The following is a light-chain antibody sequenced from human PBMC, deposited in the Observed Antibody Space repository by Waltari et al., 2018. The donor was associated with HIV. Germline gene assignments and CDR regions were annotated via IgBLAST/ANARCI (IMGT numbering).Light chain of an antibody. Sequence: IVMTQSPDSLAVALGARATITCKSSQSLLYNSNSKNYLAWYQQRPGEPPKLLIYWASTREAGVPDRFSGSGSGTDFTLTISSLKSEDVAVYYCQQYYGDSFTFGQGTRLEIK. CDR2: WAS. V-gene: IGKV4-1*01. CDR3: QQYYGDSFT. CDR1: QSLLYNSNSKNY. J-gene: IGKJ2*01.